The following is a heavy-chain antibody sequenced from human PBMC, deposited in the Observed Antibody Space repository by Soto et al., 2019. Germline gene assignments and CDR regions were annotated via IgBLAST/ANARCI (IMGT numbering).Heavy chain of an antibody. Sequence: EVQLVESGGGLVQPGGSLRLSCAASGLTVSTNPMSWVRQAPGKGLEWVSVIYTGGGTHYADSGKGRFTIYRDNSKNTVNLQMNSLRPEDTAVYYCARDGSGHWGQGTLVTVSS. CDR2: IYTGGGT. V-gene: IGHV3-66*01. J-gene: IGHJ4*02. CDR1: GLTVSTNP. CDR3: ARDGSGH.